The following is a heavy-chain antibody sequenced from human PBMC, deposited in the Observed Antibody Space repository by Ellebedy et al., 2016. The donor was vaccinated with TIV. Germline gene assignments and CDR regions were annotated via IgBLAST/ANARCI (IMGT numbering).Heavy chain of an antibody. V-gene: IGHV1-2*02. D-gene: IGHD5-12*01. CDR2: INPNSGGT. J-gene: IGHJ3*02. CDR3: ASNSGYDFDAFDI. Sequence: AASVKVSCKTSGYTFTPYYMHWVRQAPGQGLEWMGWINPNSGGTNYAQKFQGRVTMTRDTSISTAYMELSRLRSDDTAVYYCASNSGYDFDAFDIWGQGTMVTVSS. CDR1: GYTFTPYY.